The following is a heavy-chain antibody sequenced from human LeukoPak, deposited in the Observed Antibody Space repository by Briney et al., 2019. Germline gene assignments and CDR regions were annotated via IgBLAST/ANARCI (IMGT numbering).Heavy chain of an antibody. CDR3: AKDKAGYYDSSGPKAEYFQH. Sequence: GGSLRLSCAASGFTFDDYTMHWVRQAPGKGLEWVSLISWDGGSTYYADSVKGRFTISRDNSKNSLYLQMNSLRTEDTALYYCAKDKAGYYDSSGPKAEYFQHWGQGTLVTVSS. J-gene: IGHJ1*01. D-gene: IGHD3-22*01. CDR1: GFTFDDYT. V-gene: IGHV3-43*01. CDR2: ISWDGGST.